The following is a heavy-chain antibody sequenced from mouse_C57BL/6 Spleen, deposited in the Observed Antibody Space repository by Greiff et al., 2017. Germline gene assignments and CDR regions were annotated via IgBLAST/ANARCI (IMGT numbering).Heavy chain of an antibody. D-gene: IGHD1-1*01. CDR2: IDPSDSYT. Sequence: QVQLQQPGAELVKPGASVKLSCKASGYTFTSYWMQWVKQRPGQGLEWIGEIDPSDSYTNYNQKFKGKATLTVEPSSSTAYMQLSILTSEDSAVYSCASPSFYGSSPPFAYWGQGTLVTVSA. CDR1: GYTFTSYW. J-gene: IGHJ3*01. V-gene: IGHV1-50*01. CDR3: ASPSFYGSSPPFAY.